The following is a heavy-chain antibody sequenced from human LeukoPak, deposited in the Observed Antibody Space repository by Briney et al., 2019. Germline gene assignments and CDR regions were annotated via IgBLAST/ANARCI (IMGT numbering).Heavy chain of an antibody. CDR1: GFTFSSYA. Sequence: GGSLTLSCAASGFTFSSYAMHWVRQAPGKGLEWVAVISYDGSNKYYADSVKGRFTISRDNSKNTLYLQMNSLRAEDTAVYYCARGRLGELVPTEYFQHWGQGTLVTVYS. D-gene: IGHD3-16*01. CDR3: ARGRLGELVPTEYFQH. J-gene: IGHJ1*01. V-gene: IGHV3-30-3*01. CDR2: ISYDGSNK.